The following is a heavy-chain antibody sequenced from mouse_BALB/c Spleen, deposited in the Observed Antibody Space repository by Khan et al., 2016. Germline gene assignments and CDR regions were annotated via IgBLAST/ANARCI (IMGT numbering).Heavy chain of an antibody. CDR2: IDPANGNT. CDR1: GFNIKDTY. Sequence: VQLQQSGAELVKPGASVKLSCTASGFNIKDTYMHWVKQRPEQGLEWIGRIDPANGNTKYDPKFQGKATITADTSSNPAYLQLSSLTSEDTAVYYCARSERLRLFAYWGQGTLVTVSA. D-gene: IGHD1-2*01. V-gene: IGHV14-3*02. J-gene: IGHJ3*01. CDR3: ARSERLRLFAY.